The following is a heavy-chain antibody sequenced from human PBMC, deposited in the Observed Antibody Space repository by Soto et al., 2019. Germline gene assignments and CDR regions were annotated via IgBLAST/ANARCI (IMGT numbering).Heavy chain of an antibody. D-gene: IGHD2-2*01. CDR2: IYYSGRT. CDR3: ARGVVVVPAAFEENWFDP. J-gene: IGHJ5*02. CDR1: GGSISSGGYY. V-gene: IGHV4-31*03. Sequence: QVQLQESGPGLVKPSQTLSLTCTVSGGSISSGGYYWSWIRQHPGKGLEWIGYIYYSGRTYYNPSLKSRVTISVDTSKNQFSLKLSSVTAADTAVYYCARGVVVVPAAFEENWFDPWGQGTLVTVSS.